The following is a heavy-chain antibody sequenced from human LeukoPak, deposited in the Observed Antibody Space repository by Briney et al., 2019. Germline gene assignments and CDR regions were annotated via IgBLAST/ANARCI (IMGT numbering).Heavy chain of an antibody. V-gene: IGHV4-61*02. Sequence: SETLSLTCTVSGGSISSGSYYWSWIRQPAGKGLEWIGRIYTSGSTNYNPSLKSRVTISVDTSKNQFSLKLSSVTAADTAVYYCAREQSSIAARPDDYWGQGTLVTVSS. J-gene: IGHJ4*02. D-gene: IGHD6-6*01. CDR2: IYTSGST. CDR3: AREQSSIAARPDDY. CDR1: GGSISSGSYY.